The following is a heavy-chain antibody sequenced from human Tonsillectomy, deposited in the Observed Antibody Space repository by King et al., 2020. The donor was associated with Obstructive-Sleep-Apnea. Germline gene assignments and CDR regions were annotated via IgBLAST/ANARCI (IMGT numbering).Heavy chain of an antibody. V-gene: IGHV4-31*03. J-gene: IGHJ4*02. D-gene: IGHD6-13*01. CDR2: IYYTDTT. CDR3: ARGRRTAAALCDF. Sequence: VQLQESGPGLVKPSQTLSLTCTVSGGSLNRGGYYWGWIRQSPGKGLEWIGYIYYTDTTYYNPSLKSRLTISVDTSKNHLSLKLKSVTAADTAVYYCARGRRTAAALCDFWGQGAQVTVAS. CDR1: GGSLNRGGYY.